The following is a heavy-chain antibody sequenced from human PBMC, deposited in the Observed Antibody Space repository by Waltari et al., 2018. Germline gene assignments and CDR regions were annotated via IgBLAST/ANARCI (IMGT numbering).Heavy chain of an antibody. CDR3: ARDRVYADINDAFDI. CDR2: INRGCST. D-gene: IGHD2-8*01. V-gene: IGHV3-53*02. J-gene: IGHJ3*02. Sequence: EVLLAETGGGLIQPGGSLRLPCGASGFTVSSNYMSWVRQAPGKGLEWVSLINRGCSTYYVDSVKGRFTISRDSSKNMLYLQMNILRAEDTAVYYCARDRVYADINDAFDIWGQGTMVTVSS. CDR1: GFTVSSNY.